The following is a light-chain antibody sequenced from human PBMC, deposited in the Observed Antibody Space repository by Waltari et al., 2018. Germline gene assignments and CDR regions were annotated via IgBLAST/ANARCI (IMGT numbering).Light chain of an antibody. V-gene: IGLV4-69*01. CDR3: QTWGTGPRV. Sequence: QVVLTQSPSASASLGASVKLTCTLSCGHSSYAIAWHQQQPEKGPRYLMKVNSDGSHNKGDGIPERFSGSSSGAERYLTIAGLQSEDEADYYCQTWGTGPRVFGGGTKLTVL. CDR1: CGHSSYA. J-gene: IGLJ2*01. CDR2: VNSDGSH.